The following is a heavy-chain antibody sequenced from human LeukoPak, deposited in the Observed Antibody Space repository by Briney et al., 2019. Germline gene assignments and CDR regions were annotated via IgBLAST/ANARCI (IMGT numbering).Heavy chain of an antibody. D-gene: IGHD3-9*01. CDR2: ISYDGSNK. CDR3: ARDGYYDILTVLPEIYGMDV. Sequence: PGGSLRLSCAASGFTFSSYAMHWVRQAPGKGLEWVAVISYDGSNKYYADSVKGRFTISRDNSKNTLYLQMNSLRAEDTAVYYCARDGYYDILTVLPEIYGMDVWGQGTTVTVSS. J-gene: IGHJ6*02. V-gene: IGHV3-30-3*01. CDR1: GFTFSSYA.